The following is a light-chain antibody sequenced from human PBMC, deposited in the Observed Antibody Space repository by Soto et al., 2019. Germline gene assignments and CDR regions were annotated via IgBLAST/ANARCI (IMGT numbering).Light chain of an antibody. V-gene: IGKV1-5*01. CDR2: DPS. CDR1: QSVTNW. J-gene: IGKJ2*01. Sequence: DIQMTQSPSTLSASVGDRVTITCRASQSVTNWLAWYPQKPGKAPNLLIYDPSSLQSGIPSRFSASVSGTDSALTISRLQPDDFATYYCQQYTTYPYTFGQGNKLEIK. CDR3: QQYTTYPYT.